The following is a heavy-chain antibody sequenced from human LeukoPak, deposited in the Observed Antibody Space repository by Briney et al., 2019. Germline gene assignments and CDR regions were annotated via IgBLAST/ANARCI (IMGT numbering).Heavy chain of an antibody. CDR3: ARDPAGYYYDSSGYHHEDSMDV. Sequence: GSLRISCAASGFTVSSNYMSWVRQAPGKGLEWVSGIYSGGSTYYADSVKGRFTISRDNSKNTLYLQMNSLRAEDTAVYYCARDPAGYYYDSSGYHHEDSMDVWGQGTTVTVSS. D-gene: IGHD3-22*01. V-gene: IGHV3-66*01. CDR2: IYSGGST. J-gene: IGHJ6*02. CDR1: GFTVSSNY.